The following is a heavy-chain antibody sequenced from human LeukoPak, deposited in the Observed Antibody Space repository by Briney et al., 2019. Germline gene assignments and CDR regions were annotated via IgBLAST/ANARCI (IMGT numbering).Heavy chain of an antibody. Sequence: PGGSLRLSCVVSGFTFSNFWMSWVRQAPWKGLEWVANIKEDGGEKNIVDSVKGRFTISRDNAKNSLFLQMDSLTVDDAALYYCARGGGTLDNWSQGIRVTVSS. CDR3: ARGGGTLDN. D-gene: IGHD1/OR15-1a*01. J-gene: IGHJ4*02. CDR1: GFTFSNFW. CDR2: IKEDGGEK. V-gene: IGHV3-7*01.